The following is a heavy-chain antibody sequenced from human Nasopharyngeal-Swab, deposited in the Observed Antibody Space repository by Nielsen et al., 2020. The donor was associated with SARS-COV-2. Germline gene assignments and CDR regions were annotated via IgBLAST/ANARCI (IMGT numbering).Heavy chain of an antibody. CDR2: LSHDGSYE. CDR3: TREERAATGTGGQDV. D-gene: IGHD6-13*01. Sequence: GESLKISCAASGFTFSSYVFHWVRQAPGKGLDWVAVLSHDGSYEYYEDSVKGRFTISRDNSKNTLYLQMNSLRVEDTAIYYCTREERAATGTGGQDVWGQGTTVTVSS. J-gene: IGHJ6*02. CDR1: GFTFSSYV. V-gene: IGHV3-30-3*01.